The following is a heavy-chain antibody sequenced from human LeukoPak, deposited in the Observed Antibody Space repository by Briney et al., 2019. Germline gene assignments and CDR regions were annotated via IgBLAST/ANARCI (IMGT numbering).Heavy chain of an antibody. J-gene: IGHJ6*02. Sequence: SETLSLTCAVYGGSFSGYYWGWIRQPPGKGLEWIGEINHSGSTNYNPSLKSRVTISVDTSKNQFSLKLSSVTAADTAVYYCARGPRIQLWRRVDYYYGMDVWGQGTTVTVSS. CDR2: INHSGST. CDR1: GGSFSGYY. CDR3: ARGPRIQLWRRVDYYYGMDV. D-gene: IGHD5-18*01. V-gene: IGHV4-34*01.